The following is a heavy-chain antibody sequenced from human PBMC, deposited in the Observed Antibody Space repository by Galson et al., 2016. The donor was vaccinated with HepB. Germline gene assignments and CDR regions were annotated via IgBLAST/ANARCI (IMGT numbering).Heavy chain of an antibody. Sequence: SLRLSCAASGFTFSSYEMNWVRQAPGKGLEWVSYISSSGSTINYADSVKGRFTISRDNAKNSPYLQMNSLRAEDTAVYYCARDRSSWRLYYYYGMDVWGQGTTVTASS. CDR1: GFTFSSYE. CDR3: ARDRSSWRLYYYYGMDV. J-gene: IGHJ6*02. D-gene: IGHD6-13*01. CDR2: ISSSGSTI. V-gene: IGHV3-48*03.